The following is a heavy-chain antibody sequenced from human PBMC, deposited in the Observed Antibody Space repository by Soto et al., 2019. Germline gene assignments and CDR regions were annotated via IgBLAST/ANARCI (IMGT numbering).Heavy chain of an antibody. CDR1: GFTFSNAW. CDR3: TTVRGSGSSPDPYYYYYYGMDV. Sequence: GGSLRLSCAASGFTFSNAWMNWVRQAPGKGLEWVGRIKSKTDGGTTDYAAPVKGRFTISRDDSKNTLYLQMNSLKTEDTAVYYCTTVRGSGSSPDPYYYYYYGMDVWGQGTTVTVSS. CDR2: IKSKTDGGTT. V-gene: IGHV3-15*07. D-gene: IGHD3-10*01. J-gene: IGHJ6*02.